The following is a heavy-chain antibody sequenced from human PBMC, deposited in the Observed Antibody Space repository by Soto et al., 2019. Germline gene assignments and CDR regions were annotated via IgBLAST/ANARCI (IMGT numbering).Heavy chain of an antibody. V-gene: IGHV4-39*01. Sequence: SETLSLTCTVSGGSISSSSYYWGWIRQPPGKGLEWIGSIYYSGSTYYNPSLKSRVTISVDTSKNQFSLKLSSVTAADTAVYFCARATGRWYGGDFDYWGQGTLVTVSS. CDR3: ARATGRWYGGDFDY. CDR2: IYYSGST. D-gene: IGHD6-13*01. J-gene: IGHJ4*02. CDR1: GGSISSSSYY.